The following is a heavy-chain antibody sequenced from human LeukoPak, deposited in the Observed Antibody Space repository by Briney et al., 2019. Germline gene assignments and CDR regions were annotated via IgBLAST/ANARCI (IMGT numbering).Heavy chain of an antibody. CDR3: ARDGIVLMVYAITDY. D-gene: IGHD2-8*01. CDR1: GYTFTSYG. V-gene: IGHV1-18*01. J-gene: IGHJ4*02. Sequence: ASVKVSCKASGYTFTSYGISWVRQAPGQGLEWMGWISAYNGNTNYAQKLQGRVTMTTDTSTSTAYMELRSLRSDDTAVYYCARDGIVLMVYAITDYWGQGTLVTVSS. CDR2: ISAYNGNT.